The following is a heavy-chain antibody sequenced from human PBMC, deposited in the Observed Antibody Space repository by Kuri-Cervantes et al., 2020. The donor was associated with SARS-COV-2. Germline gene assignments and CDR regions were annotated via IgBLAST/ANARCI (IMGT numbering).Heavy chain of an antibody. Sequence: GESLKISCAASGFTFSSYAMSWVRQAPGKGLEWVSAISGSGGSTYYADSVKGRFTISRDNSKNTLYLQMNSLRAEDTAVYYCARGDGRAARLVYWGQGTLVTVSS. CDR3: ARGDGRAARLVY. V-gene: IGHV3-23*01. CDR1: GFTFSSYA. J-gene: IGHJ4*02. CDR2: ISGSGGST. D-gene: IGHD6-6*01.